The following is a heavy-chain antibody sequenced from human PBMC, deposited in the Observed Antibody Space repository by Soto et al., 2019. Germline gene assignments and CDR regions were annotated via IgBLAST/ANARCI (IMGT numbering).Heavy chain of an antibody. V-gene: IGHV1-24*01. CDR1: GYTLTELS. D-gene: IGHD1-26*01. J-gene: IGHJ4*02. Sequence: ASVKVYCKVSGYTLTELSMHWVRQAPGKGLEWKGGFDPEDGETIYAQKFQGRVTMTEDTSTDTAYMELSSLRSEDTAVYYCATRPPYSGSYYYFAYWGQGTLVTVSS. CDR3: ATRPPYSGSYYYFAY. CDR2: FDPEDGET.